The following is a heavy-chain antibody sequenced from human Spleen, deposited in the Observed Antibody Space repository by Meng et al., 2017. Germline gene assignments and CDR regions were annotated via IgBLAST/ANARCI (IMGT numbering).Heavy chain of an antibody. D-gene: IGHD3-9*01. CDR3: ARGATIFASRDAFDI. V-gene: IGHV3-23*01. CDR2: ISGSGDST. Sequence: GGSLRLSCAASGFTFSSYAMTWVRQAPGKGLEWVSGISGSGDSTHYADSVKGRFTISRDNSKNTLYLQMNSLRAEDTAVYYCARGATIFASRDAFDIWGQGTMVTVSS. CDR1: GFTFSSYA. J-gene: IGHJ3*02.